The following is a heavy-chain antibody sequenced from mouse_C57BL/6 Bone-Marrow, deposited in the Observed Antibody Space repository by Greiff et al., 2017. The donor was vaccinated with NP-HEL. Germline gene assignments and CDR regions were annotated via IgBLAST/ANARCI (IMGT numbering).Heavy chain of an antibody. D-gene: IGHD2-1*01. Sequence: VQLQQSGAELVKPGASVKMSCKASGYTFTTYPIEWVKQNHGKSLEWIGNFHPYNDDTEYNEKFKNKATLTVEKSSSTVYLELSRLTSDDSSVYYCARGGNYWYYFDYWGQGTTLPVSA. CDR3: ARGGNYWYYFDY. J-gene: IGHJ2*01. V-gene: IGHV1-47*01. CDR2: FHPYNDDT. CDR1: GYTFTTYP.